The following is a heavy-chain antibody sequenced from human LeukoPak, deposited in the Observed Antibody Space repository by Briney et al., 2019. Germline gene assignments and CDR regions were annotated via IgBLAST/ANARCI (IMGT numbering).Heavy chain of an antibody. J-gene: IGHJ4*02. CDR2: INPSGGST. Sequence: ASVKLSCKAAGYTFSSYDMHWVRHAPGQGREWRGIINPSGGSTSYAQNFQGRVTMTRDTSTSTVYMVLSSVRAAETAVCSWARVRRDNGDYVPNDYCGQGTLVTVSS. D-gene: IGHD4-17*01. CDR1: GYTFSSYD. CDR3: ARVRRDNGDYVPNDY. V-gene: IGHV1-46*03.